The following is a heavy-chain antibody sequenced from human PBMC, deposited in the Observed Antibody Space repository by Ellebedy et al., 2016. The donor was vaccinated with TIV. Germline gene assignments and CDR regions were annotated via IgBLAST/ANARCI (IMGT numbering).Heavy chain of an antibody. J-gene: IGHJ4*02. CDR2: INAGNGNT. CDR1: GYTFSSSK. V-gene: IGHV1-3*01. Sequence: AASVKVSCKASGYTFSSSKMHWVRQAPGQRLEWMGWINAGNGNTKHSQKFQGRVTLTRDTSASTAYMELSSLRSEDTAVYYCARAWGWGGDYWGQGTLVTVSS. CDR3: ARAWGWGGDY. D-gene: IGHD3-16*01.